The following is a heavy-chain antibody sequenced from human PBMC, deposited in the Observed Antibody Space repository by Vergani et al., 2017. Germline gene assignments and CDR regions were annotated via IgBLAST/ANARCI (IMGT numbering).Heavy chain of an antibody. D-gene: IGHD1-14*01. J-gene: IGHJ5*02. Sequence: EVQLLESGGGLVQPGGSLRLSCEASGFSFPGYAMSWVRQAPGKGLEWVSSVSGSSATPYYADSVKGRFIISRDNSKNTLHLQMNSLRADDTGVYYCARDLRLLYNRFDPWGQGTLVTVSS. CDR2: VSGSSATP. V-gene: IGHV3-23*01. CDR3: ARDLRLLYNRFDP. CDR1: GFSFPGYA.